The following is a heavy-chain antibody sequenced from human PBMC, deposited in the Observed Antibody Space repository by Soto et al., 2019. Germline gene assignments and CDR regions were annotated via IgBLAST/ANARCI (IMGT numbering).Heavy chain of an antibody. CDR1: GYTFTSYA. Sequence: ASVKVSCKASGYTFTSYAMHWVRQAPGQRLEWMGWINAGNGNTKYSQKFQGRVTITRDTSASTAYMELSSLRSEDTALYYCARGYCSGGSCYFDDWFDPWGQGTLVTVSS. V-gene: IGHV1-3*01. D-gene: IGHD2-15*01. CDR2: INAGNGNT. J-gene: IGHJ5*02. CDR3: ARGYCSGGSCYFDDWFDP.